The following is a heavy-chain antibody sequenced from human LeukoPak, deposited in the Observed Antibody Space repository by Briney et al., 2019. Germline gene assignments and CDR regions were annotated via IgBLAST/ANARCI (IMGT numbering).Heavy chain of an antibody. CDR3: ARGLSSTRRESDY. J-gene: IGHJ4*02. CDR2: VDYTGST. Sequence: SETLSLTCSVSGDSISNFYWSWVRQLPGKGLECIGYVDYTGSTSYNPSLRSRVTISIDTSKNQFSLRLSSVAAADTAVYFSARGLSSTRRESDYWGQGTLVTVSS. CDR1: GDSISNFY. D-gene: IGHD2-2*01. V-gene: IGHV4-59*01.